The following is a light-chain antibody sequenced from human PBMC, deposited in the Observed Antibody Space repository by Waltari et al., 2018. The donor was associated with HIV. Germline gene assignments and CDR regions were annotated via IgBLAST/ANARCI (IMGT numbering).Light chain of an antibody. Sequence: QSVLTQPPSASGTPGQRVTISCSGSRPNIGRNTGNWYQQLPGTAPKLLIYSNNQRPSGVPDRFSGSKSGTSASLAISGLQSEDEADYYCAAWDDSLNGYVFGTGTKVTVL. CDR1: RPNIGRNT. CDR3: AAWDDSLNGYV. V-gene: IGLV1-44*01. J-gene: IGLJ1*01. CDR2: SNN.